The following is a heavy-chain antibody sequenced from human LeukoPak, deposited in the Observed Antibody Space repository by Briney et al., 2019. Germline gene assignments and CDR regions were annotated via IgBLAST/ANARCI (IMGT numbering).Heavy chain of an antibody. Sequence: GGSLRLSCAASGFTFSIYEMNWVRQAPGKGLEWVSLISSSGSTTYYADSVKGRFTISRENAKNSLYLQMNSLRAEDTAIYYCARDGDLTPAVPFDYWGQGTLVTVSS. CDR3: ARDGDLTPAVPFDY. CDR1: GFTFSIYE. CDR2: ISSSGSTT. D-gene: IGHD6-25*01. V-gene: IGHV3-48*03. J-gene: IGHJ4*02.